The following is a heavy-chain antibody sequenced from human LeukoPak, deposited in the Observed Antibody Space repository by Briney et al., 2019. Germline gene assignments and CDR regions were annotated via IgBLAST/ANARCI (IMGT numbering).Heavy chain of an antibody. CDR3: ARVLVGGYYYGMDV. J-gene: IGHJ6*02. CDR2: VNSDGSYT. V-gene: IGHV3-74*01. D-gene: IGHD2-15*01. CDR1: GFTFSSYW. Sequence: PGGSLRLSCAASGFTFSSYWMHWVRQAPGKGLVWVSRVNSDGSYTSYADSVKGRFTISRDNAKNTLYLQMNSLRAEDTAVYYCARVLVGGYYYGMDVWGQGTTVTVSS.